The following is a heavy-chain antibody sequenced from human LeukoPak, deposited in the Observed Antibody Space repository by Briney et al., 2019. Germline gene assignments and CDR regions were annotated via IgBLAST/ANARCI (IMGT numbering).Heavy chain of an antibody. J-gene: IGHJ5*02. D-gene: IGHD2-2*01. Sequence: ASVKVSCKASGGTFSSYAISWVRQAPGQGLEWMGWISAYNGNTNYAQKLQGRVTMTTDTSTSTACMELRSLRSDDTAVYYCARVEDIVVVPAAWFDPWGQGTLVTVSS. V-gene: IGHV1-18*01. CDR2: ISAYNGNT. CDR3: ARVEDIVVVPAAWFDP. CDR1: GGTFSSYA.